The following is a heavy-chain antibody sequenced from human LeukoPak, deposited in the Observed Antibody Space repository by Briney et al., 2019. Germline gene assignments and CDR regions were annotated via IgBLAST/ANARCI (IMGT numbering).Heavy chain of an antibody. CDR3: AREARLASAAGLDV. CDR1: GDSISDYY. J-gene: IGHJ6*02. CDR2: LHGSAAI. D-gene: IGHD5-12*01. Sequence: SETLSLTCDIFGDSISDYYWSWIRQPAGKGLEWIGRLHGSAAIKYNPSLRSRHGLSGDTSNNQFSLKLTSVTAADTAVYYCAREARLASAAGLDVWGQGTMVTVS. V-gene: IGHV4-4*07.